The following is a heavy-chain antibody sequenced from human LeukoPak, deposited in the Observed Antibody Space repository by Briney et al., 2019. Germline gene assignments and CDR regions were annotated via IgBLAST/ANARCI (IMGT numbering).Heavy chain of an antibody. CDR1: GYTFTSYG. Sequence: ASVKVSCKASGYTFTSYGISWVRQAPGQGLEWMGWISAYNGNTNYAQKLQGRVTMTTDTSTSTAYMELRSLRSDDTAVYYCARGYYDSSGYWSVGADDAFDIWGQGTMVTVSS. CDR2: ISAYNGNT. CDR3: ARGYYDSSGYWSVGADDAFDI. V-gene: IGHV1-18*01. D-gene: IGHD3-22*01. J-gene: IGHJ3*02.